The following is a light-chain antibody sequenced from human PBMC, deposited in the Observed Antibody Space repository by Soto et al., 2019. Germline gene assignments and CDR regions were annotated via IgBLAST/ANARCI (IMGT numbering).Light chain of an antibody. Sequence: EIVLTQSPGTLSLSPGERATLSCRASQSVSSSYLAWYQQKPGQAPRLLIYGASSRATGIPDRFSGSGSGTDFTLTISSLEPGDFAVYYCQQRSNWPGLTFGGGTKVEIK. CDR2: GAS. J-gene: IGKJ4*01. CDR3: QQRSNWPGLT. CDR1: QSVSSSY. V-gene: IGKV3D-20*02.